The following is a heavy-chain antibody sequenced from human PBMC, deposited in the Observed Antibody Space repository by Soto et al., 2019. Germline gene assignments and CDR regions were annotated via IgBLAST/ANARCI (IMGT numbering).Heavy chain of an antibody. Sequence: QVQLVQSGAEVKKPGSSVKVSCKASGGTFSNYAINWVRQAPGQGLEWMGGIIPIFGTANYAQKFQGRVTITADESTSTAYLDLSRLRSEDTAVYYCAMPVEMATISRSYLFYWGQGTLVTVSS. D-gene: IGHD5-12*01. V-gene: IGHV1-69*01. CDR3: AMPVEMATISRSYLFY. J-gene: IGHJ4*02. CDR2: IIPIFGTA. CDR1: GGTFSNYA.